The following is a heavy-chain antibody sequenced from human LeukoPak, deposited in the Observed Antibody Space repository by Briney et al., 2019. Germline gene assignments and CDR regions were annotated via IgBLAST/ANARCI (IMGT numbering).Heavy chain of an antibody. CDR3: ARAVSAHSNTMYYFDY. D-gene: IGHD4-11*01. CDR1: GASINSYY. CDR2: VYPSGHT. V-gene: IGHV4-59*01. Sequence: SETLSLTCTVSGASINSYYWGWVRQPPTKELERIGYVYPSGHTNDNPSVRGRVTMSLDTSKNQFSLRLSSVTAADTAVYYRARAVSAHSNTMYYFDYWGQGVLVTVSS. J-gene: IGHJ4*02.